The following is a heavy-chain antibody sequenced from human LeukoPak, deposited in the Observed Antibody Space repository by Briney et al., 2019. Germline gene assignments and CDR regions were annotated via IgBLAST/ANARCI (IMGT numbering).Heavy chain of an antibody. V-gene: IGHV4-30-2*01. J-gene: IGHJ4*02. CDR1: GGSISSGGYS. Sequence: SETLSLTCAVSGGSISSGGYSWSWIRQPPGKGLEWIGYIYHSGSTYYNPSLKSRVTISADRSKNQFSPKLSSVTAADTAVYYCARGPYGSGAFDYWGQGTLVTVSS. CDR3: ARGPYGSGAFDY. D-gene: IGHD3-10*01. CDR2: IYHSGST.